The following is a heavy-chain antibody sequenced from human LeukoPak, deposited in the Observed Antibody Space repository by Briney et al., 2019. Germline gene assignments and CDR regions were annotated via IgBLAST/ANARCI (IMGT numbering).Heavy chain of an antibody. V-gene: IGHV3-23*01. CDR2: ISGSGGST. Sequence: GGSLRLSSAASGFTFSSYAMSWVRQAPGKGLEWVSAISGSGGSTYYADSVKGRFTISRDNSKNTLYLQMNSLRAEDTAVYYCAKDLGYSSSWYAQKFDYWGQGTLVTVSS. D-gene: IGHD6-13*01. J-gene: IGHJ4*02. CDR1: GFTFSSYA. CDR3: AKDLGYSSSWYAQKFDY.